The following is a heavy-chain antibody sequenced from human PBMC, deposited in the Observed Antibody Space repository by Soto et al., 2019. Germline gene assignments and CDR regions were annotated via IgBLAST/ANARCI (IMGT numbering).Heavy chain of an antibody. CDR3: ARSPYYYYGMDV. CDR2: ISYDGSNK. J-gene: IGHJ6*02. Sequence: QVQLVESGGGVVQPGRSLRLPCAASGFTFSSYAMHWVRQAPGKGLEWVAVISYDGSNKYYADSVKGRFTISRDNSKNTLYLQMNSLRAEDTAVYYCARSPYYYYGMDVWGQGTTVTVSS. V-gene: IGHV3-30-3*01. CDR1: GFTFSSYA.